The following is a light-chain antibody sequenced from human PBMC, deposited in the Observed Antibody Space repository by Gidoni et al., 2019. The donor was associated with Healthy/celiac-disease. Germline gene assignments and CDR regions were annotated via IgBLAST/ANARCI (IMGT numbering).Light chain of an antibody. Sequence: DIVMTQSPDSLAVSLGARATINCKSSQSVLYSSNNKNYLALYQQKPGQPPKLLIYWASTRESGVPDRFIGSGSGTDFTLTISSLQAEDVAVYYCQQYYSTPPYTFGQGTKLEIK. V-gene: IGKV4-1*01. CDR2: WAS. CDR1: QSVLYSSNNKNY. J-gene: IGKJ2*01. CDR3: QQYYSTPPYT.